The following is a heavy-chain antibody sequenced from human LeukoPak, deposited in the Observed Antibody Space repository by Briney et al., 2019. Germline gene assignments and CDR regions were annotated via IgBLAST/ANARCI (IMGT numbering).Heavy chain of an antibody. CDR2: INPSGGST. Sequence: ASVKVSCKASGYTFTSYYMHWVRQAPGQGLEWMGIINPSGGSTSYAQKFHGRVTMTRDTSTSTVYMELSRLRSDDTAVYYCARDGGGSGWYRTFDYWGQGTLVTVSS. V-gene: IGHV1-46*01. J-gene: IGHJ4*02. CDR1: GYTFTSYY. D-gene: IGHD6-19*01. CDR3: ARDGGGSGWYRTFDY.